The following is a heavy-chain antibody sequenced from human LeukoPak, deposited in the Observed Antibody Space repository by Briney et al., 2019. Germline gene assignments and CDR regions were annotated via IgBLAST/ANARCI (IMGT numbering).Heavy chain of an antibody. CDR2: IYYSGST. D-gene: IGHD6-13*01. CDR3: ARVKYRSSWYEGDWFDP. Sequence: SETLSLTCTVSGGSISSSSYYWGWIRQPPGKGLEWIGSIYYSGSTYYNPSLKSRVTISVDTSKNQFSLKLSSVTAADTAVYYCARVKYRSSWYEGDWFDPWGQETLVTVSS. V-gene: IGHV4-39*07. J-gene: IGHJ5*02. CDR1: GGSISSSSYY.